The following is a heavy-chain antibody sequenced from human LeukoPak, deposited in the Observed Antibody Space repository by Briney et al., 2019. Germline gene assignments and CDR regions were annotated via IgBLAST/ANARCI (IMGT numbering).Heavy chain of an antibody. CDR2: ISTTGST. J-gene: IGHJ4*02. Sequence: SETLSLTCTVSGGSISTHYWSWIRQPAGKGLEWIGRISTTGSTNYNPSLKSRVTMSIDTSKNQFSLKLCSVTAADTAVYYCAREVEMATQFDYWGQGTLVTVSS. D-gene: IGHD5-24*01. CDR1: GGSISTHY. V-gene: IGHV4-4*07. CDR3: AREVEMATQFDY.